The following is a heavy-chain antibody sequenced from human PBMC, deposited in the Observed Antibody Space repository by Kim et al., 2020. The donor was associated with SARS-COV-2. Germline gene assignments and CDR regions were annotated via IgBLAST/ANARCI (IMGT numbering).Heavy chain of an antibody. V-gene: IGHV1-18*01. J-gene: IGHJ3*02. D-gene: IGHD6-6*01. CDR3: ARDRSIAELSFGGAFDI. Sequence: ASVKVSCKASGYTFTSYGISWVRQAPGQGLEWMGWISAYNGNTNYAQKLQGRVTMTTDTSTSTAYMELRSLRSDDTAVYYCARDRSIAELSFGGAFDIWGQGTMVTVSS. CDR2: ISAYNGNT. CDR1: GYTFTSYG.